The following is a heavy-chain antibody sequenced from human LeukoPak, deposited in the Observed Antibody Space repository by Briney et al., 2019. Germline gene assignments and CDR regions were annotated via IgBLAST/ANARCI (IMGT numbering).Heavy chain of an antibody. D-gene: IGHD3-22*01. CDR3: ASSYDSSGDYYYYYGMDV. V-gene: IGHV4-59*01. J-gene: IGHJ6*02. CDR1: GGSISSYY. Sequence: KPSETLSLTCTVSGGSISSYYWSWIRQPPGKGLEWIGYIYYSGSTNYNPSLKSRVTISVDTSKNQFSLKLSSVTAADTAVYYCASSYDSSGDYYYYYGMDVWGQGTTVTVSS. CDR2: IYYSGST.